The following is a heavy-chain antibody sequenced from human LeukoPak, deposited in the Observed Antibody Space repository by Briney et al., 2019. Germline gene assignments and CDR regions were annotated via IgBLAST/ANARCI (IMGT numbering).Heavy chain of an antibody. V-gene: IGHV3-23*01. CDR3: AKDHRAYYDSSVGFYFDY. CDR2: ISGSGGST. Sequence: GGSLRLSCAASGFTFSSYAMSWVRQAPGKGLEWVSAISGSGGSTYYADSVKGRFTISRDNSKNTLYLQMNSLRAEDTAVYYCAKDHRAYYDSSVGFYFDYWGQGTLVTVSS. CDR1: GFTFSSYA. J-gene: IGHJ4*02. D-gene: IGHD3-22*01.